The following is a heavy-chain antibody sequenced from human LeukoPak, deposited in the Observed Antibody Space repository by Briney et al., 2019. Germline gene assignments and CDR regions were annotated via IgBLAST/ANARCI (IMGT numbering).Heavy chain of an antibody. V-gene: IGHV4-30-4*01. J-gene: IGHJ4*02. CDR3: ARDGIAATGLTFDY. CDR2: IYYNGAT. Sequence: SQTLSLTCTVSGGSISSDNYYWSWIRHHPRKGLEWIGNIYYNGATYYNPSLQSRVTISIDPSNNQFSLKLSSVTAADTAVYYCARDGIAATGLTFDYWGQGTLVTVST. D-gene: IGHD6-13*01. CDR1: GGSISSDNYY.